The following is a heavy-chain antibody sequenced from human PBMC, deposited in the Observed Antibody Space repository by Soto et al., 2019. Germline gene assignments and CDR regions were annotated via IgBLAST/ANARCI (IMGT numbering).Heavy chain of an antibody. Sequence: PSATLSLTCPVSPRSISSGGYYCIWIRQHPWKGLEWIGYIYYSGSTYYNPSLKSRVTISVDTSKNQFSLKLSSVTAADTAVYYCARARASAKGYYCGMDVRGQGTTVSICS. CDR3: ARARASAKGYYCGMDV. J-gene: IGHJ6*02. CDR2: IYYSGST. CDR1: PRSISSGGYY. V-gene: IGHV4-31*03.